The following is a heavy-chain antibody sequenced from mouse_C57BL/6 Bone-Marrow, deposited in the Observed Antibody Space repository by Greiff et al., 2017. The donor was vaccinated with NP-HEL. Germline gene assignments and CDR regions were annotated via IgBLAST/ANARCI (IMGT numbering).Heavy chain of an antibody. Sequence: VQLQQPGAELVMPGASVKLSCKASGYTFTSYWMHWVKQRPGQGLEWIGEIDPSDSYTNYNQKFKGKSTLTVDKSSSTAYMQLSSLTSEDSAVYYCARFRDYTWFAYWGQGTLVTVSA. V-gene: IGHV1-69*01. D-gene: IGHD2-4*01. J-gene: IGHJ3*01. CDR3: ARFRDYTWFAY. CDR2: IDPSDSYT. CDR1: GYTFTSYW.